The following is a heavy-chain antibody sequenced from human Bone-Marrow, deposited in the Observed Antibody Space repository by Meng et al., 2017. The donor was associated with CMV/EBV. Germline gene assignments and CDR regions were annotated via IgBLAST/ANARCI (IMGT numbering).Heavy chain of an antibody. D-gene: IGHD1-26*01. Sequence: QVRRVQPESEVKKPGALRKISCKAYGYPFTGYYMQWVRQAPGQVLECMGLNNPNRGGTNYAQKFQGRVTMTRDTSISTAYMELSRLRSDDTAVYYCARNPYSVSLLPDYWGQGTLVTVSS. V-gene: IGHV1-2*02. CDR3: ARNPYSVSLLPDY. J-gene: IGHJ4*02. CDR2: NNPNRGGT. CDR1: GYPFTGYY.